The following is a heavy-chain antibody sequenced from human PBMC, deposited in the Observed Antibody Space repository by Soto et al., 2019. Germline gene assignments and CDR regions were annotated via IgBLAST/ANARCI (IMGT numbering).Heavy chain of an antibody. CDR3: VREPQLTSVTAFDY. Sequence: EVQLVESGGGLVQPGGSLSLSCAASGFTFSDHYMDWVRQAPGKGPEWVGRIRNKENGYTIEYAESVKGRFTISRDNLENSLHLQRTSLRTEDTAVYYCVREPQLTSVTAFDYWGQGTLVTVSS. V-gene: IGHV3-72*01. CDR2: IRNKENGYTI. D-gene: IGHD4-17*01. CDR1: GFTFSDHY. J-gene: IGHJ4*02.